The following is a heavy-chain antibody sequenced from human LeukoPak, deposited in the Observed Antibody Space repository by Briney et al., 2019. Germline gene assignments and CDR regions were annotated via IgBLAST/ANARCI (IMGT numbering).Heavy chain of an antibody. CDR1: GGSFSGYY. J-gene: IGHJ5*02. CDR2: INHSGST. CDR3: ARGRSAEQQLVHWFDP. V-gene: IGHV4-34*01. Sequence: SSETLSLTCAVYGGSFSGYYWSWIRQPPGKGLEWIGEINHSGSTNYNPSLKSRVTISVDTSKNQLSLKLSSVTAADTAVYYCARGRSAEQQLVHWFDPWGQGTLVTVSS. D-gene: IGHD6-13*01.